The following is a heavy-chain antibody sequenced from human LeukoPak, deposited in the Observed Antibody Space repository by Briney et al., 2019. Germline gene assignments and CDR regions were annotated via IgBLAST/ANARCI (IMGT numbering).Heavy chain of an antibody. Sequence: GGSLRLSCTASGFTFGDYAMSWVRQAPGKGLEWLGFIRSKAYGGTTEYAASVKGRFTISRDDSKSIAYLQMNSLKTEDTAVYYCTRVPYDYVWGSYRYAWFDPWGQGTLVTVSS. D-gene: IGHD3-16*02. CDR3: TRVPYDYVWGSYRYAWFDP. J-gene: IGHJ5*02. V-gene: IGHV3-49*04. CDR2: IRSKAYGGTT. CDR1: GFTFGDYA.